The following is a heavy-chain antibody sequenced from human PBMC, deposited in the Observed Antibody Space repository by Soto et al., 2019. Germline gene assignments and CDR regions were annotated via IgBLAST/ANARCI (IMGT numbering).Heavy chain of an antibody. CDR2: ISGSGGST. CDR1: GFTFISYA. D-gene: IGHD3-10*01. V-gene: IGHV3-23*01. Sequence: GGSLRLSCAASGFTFISYAMSWVRQAPGKGLEWVSAISGSGGSTYYADSVKGRFTISRDNSKNTLYLQMNSLRAEDTAVYYCANLWFGEFSPDYWGQGTLVTVS. J-gene: IGHJ4*02. CDR3: ANLWFGEFSPDY.